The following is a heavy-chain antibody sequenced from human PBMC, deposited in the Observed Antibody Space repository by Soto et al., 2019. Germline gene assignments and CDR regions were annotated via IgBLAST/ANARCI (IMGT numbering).Heavy chain of an antibody. CDR3: ARESSWSDSYYCGMDV. D-gene: IGHD3-3*01. CDR2: IYYSGST. V-gene: IGHV4-59*01. J-gene: IGHJ6*02. CDR1: GGSISSYY. Sequence: PXGTLSLTCTVSGGSISSYYWSWIRQPPGKGLEWIGYIYYSGSTNYNPSLKSRVTISADTSKNQFSLRLSSVTAADTAVYYCARESSWSDSYYCGMDVWGQGTTVTVSS.